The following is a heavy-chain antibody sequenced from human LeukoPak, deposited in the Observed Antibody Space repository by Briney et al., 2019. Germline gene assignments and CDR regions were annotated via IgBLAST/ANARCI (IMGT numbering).Heavy chain of an antibody. J-gene: IGHJ4*02. V-gene: IGHV3-48*03. CDR1: GFAFSSYD. CDR2: IRGSGEGLGSGV. Sequence: GGSLRLSCSASGFAFSSYDMGWVRQDPGKGLEWVSNIRGSGEGLGSGVYYADSVKGRFTISRDNAKNSLYLQMNSLSAEDTAFYYCARDLNWGFDYWGQGALVTVSS. CDR3: ARDLNWGFDY. D-gene: IGHD7-27*01.